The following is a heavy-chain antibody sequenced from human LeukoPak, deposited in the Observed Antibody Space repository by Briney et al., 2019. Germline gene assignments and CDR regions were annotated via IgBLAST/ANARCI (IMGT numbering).Heavy chain of an antibody. Sequence: GGSLRLSCSASGLTLSGYWMHWVRQIPGKGLVWVSRIDSDGSDTSYADSVKGRFTISGDDVKNMLYLQMNSLRVEDTGLYYCSTVEHFWGQGTLVTVSS. CDR1: GLTLSGYW. CDR2: IDSDGSDT. V-gene: IGHV3-74*01. D-gene: IGHD1/OR15-1a*01. CDR3: STVEHF. J-gene: IGHJ4*02.